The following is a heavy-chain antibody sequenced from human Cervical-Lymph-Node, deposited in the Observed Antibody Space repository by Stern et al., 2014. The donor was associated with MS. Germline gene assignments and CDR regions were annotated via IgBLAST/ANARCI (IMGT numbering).Heavy chain of an antibody. Sequence: LVESGAEVKKPGESLKISCQGSGYSFTKNWIGWVRQMPGKGLELMGLIYLGDSDTRYSPSFQGQVTISVDKSINTAYLQWSSLKASDTAMYYCARRTGWRLGYYFDYWGQGTLVTVSS. CDR2: IYLGDSDT. J-gene: IGHJ4*02. D-gene: IGHD5-24*01. CDR3: ARRTGWRLGYYFDY. CDR1: GYSFTKNW. V-gene: IGHV5-51*01.